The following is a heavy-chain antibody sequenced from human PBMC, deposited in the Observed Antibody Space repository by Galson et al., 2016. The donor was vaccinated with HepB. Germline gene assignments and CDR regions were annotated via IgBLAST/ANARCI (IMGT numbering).Heavy chain of an antibody. CDR1: GYSFTSYW. CDR3: ARHLNYYDSTGYYYGDY. Sequence: SGAEVKKPGESLKISCKGSGYSFTSYWIAWVRQMPGKGLEWMGIIYPGDSEPRYSPPFQGQVTISADKSISTAYLQWSSLKASDTAMYYCARHLNYYDSTGYYYGDYWGQGTLVTVSS. D-gene: IGHD3-22*01. CDR2: IYPGDSEP. J-gene: IGHJ4*02. V-gene: IGHV5-51*01.